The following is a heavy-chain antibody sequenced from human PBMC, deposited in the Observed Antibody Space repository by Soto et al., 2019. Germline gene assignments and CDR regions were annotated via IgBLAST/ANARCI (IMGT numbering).Heavy chain of an antibody. J-gene: IGHJ6*04. CDR3: TRGDVECSGGSCDGVPMYV. CDR2: LQSGGST. V-gene: IGHV3-66*01. Sequence: EVQLVESGGGLVQPGGSLRLSCAASGFSVSTKYMSWVRQAPGKGLEWLSLLQSGGSTYYAESVKGRFTISRDNSENTLFVQMNGLRVEDTAVYYCTRGDVECSGGSCDGVPMYVWGKGATVTVSA. CDR1: GFSVSTKY. D-gene: IGHD2-15*01.